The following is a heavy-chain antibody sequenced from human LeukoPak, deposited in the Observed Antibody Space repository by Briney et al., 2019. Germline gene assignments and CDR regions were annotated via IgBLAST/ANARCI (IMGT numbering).Heavy chain of an antibody. D-gene: IGHD3-22*01. V-gene: IGHV3-15*01. CDR3: GTTQSWLDY. CDR2: IKTSADGGAT. J-gene: IGHJ4*02. Sequence: GGSLRLSCAASGFTFSGTWMSWVRQAPGKGLEWVGLIKTSADGGATEYAAPVKGRLTMSRDDSQNTMDPQTNGLKADDTAVYYCGTTQSWLDYWGQGTLVTVSS. CDR1: GFTFSGTW.